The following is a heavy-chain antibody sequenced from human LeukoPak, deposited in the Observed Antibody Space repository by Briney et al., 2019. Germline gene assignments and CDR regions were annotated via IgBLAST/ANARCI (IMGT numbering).Heavy chain of an antibody. CDR1: GFTFSNYW. CDR3: ARLNSGRAYGDAFDI. Sequence: GGSLRLPCAASGFTFSNYWMTWVRQAPGKGLEWVAKIKEVGTEKYYVDSVKGRFTVSRDNAKNLLYLQMNSLRAEDTAMYYCARLNSGRAYGDAFDIWGQGTMVTVSS. V-gene: IGHV3-7*03. J-gene: IGHJ3*02. CDR2: IKEVGTEK. D-gene: IGHD1-26*01.